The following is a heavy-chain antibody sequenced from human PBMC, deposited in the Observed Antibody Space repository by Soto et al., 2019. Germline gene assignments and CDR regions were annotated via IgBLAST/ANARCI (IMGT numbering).Heavy chain of an antibody. CDR1: GFAFSDYA. J-gene: IGHJ4*02. CDR2: ISDGDGAT. D-gene: IGHD3-16*01. CDR3: AKGRTFFDF. V-gene: IGHV3-23*01. Sequence: EVHLLESGGGLVQPGGSLRLSCAASGFAFSDYAMTWVRQAPGKGLEWVSDISDGDGATLYADSVKGRFTISRDDSKNTLYLQMDSLRAEDAAVYYCAKGRTFFDFWGQGTLVTVSS.